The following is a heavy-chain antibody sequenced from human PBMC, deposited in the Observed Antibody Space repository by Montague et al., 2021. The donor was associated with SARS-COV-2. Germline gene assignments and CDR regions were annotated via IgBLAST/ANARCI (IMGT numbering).Heavy chain of an antibody. CDR1: GFTFGDYA. CDR2: ISWNSGSI. CDR3: ARSYGTTVVTRAFDY. D-gene: IGHD4-23*01. J-gene: IGHJ4*02. V-gene: IGHV3-9*01. Sequence: SLRLSCAASGFTFGDYAMHWVRQAPGKGLEWVSGISWNSGSIGYADSVKGRFTISKDTSKNQVVLTMTNMDPVDTATYYCARSYGTTVVTRAFDYWGQGTLVTVSS.